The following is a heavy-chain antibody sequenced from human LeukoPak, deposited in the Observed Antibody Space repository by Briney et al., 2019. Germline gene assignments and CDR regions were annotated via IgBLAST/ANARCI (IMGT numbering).Heavy chain of an antibody. CDR1: GFTFSSYS. CDR2: ISSSSSYI. CDR3: ARDRGDYLGAIDY. D-gene: IGHD4-17*01. J-gene: IGHJ4*02. V-gene: IGHV3-21*01. Sequence: PGGSLRLSCAASGFTFSSYSMNWVRQAPGKGLEWVSSISSSSSYIYYADSVKGRFTISRDNAKNSLYLQMNSLRAEDTAVYYCARDRGDYLGAIDYWGQGTLVTVSS.